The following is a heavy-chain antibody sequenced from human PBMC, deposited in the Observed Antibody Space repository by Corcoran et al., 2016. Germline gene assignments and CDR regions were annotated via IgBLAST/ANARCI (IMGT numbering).Heavy chain of an antibody. J-gene: IGHJ6*02. V-gene: IGHV4-4*02. CDR1: GGSISSSNW. CDR3: AGAIMVYAIKYYYGMDV. Sequence: QVQLQESGPGLVKPSGTLSLTCAVSGGSISSSNWWSWVRQPPGKGLEWIGEIYHSGSTNYNPSLKSRVTISVDKSKNQFSLTLSSVTAADTAVYYCAGAIMVYAIKYYYGMDVWGQGTTVTVSS. D-gene: IGHD2-8*01. CDR2: IYHSGST.